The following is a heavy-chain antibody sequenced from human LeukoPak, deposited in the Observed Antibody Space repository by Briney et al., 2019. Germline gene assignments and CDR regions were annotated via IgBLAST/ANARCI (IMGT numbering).Heavy chain of an antibody. J-gene: IGHJ6*02. CDR3: ARDHPYYYDSSGYVHSYYYGMDV. V-gene: IGHV1-2*02. CDR2: INPNSGGT. CDR1: GYTFTGYY. D-gene: IGHD3-22*01. Sequence: GASVKVSCKASGYTFTGYYMHWVRQAPGQGLEWMGWINPNSGGTNYAQKFQGRVTMTRDTSISTAYMELSRLRSDDTAVYYCARDHPYYYDSSGYVHSYYYGMDVWGQGTTVTVSS.